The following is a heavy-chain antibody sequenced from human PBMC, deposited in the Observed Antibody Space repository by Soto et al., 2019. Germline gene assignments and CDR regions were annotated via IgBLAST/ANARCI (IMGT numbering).Heavy chain of an antibody. V-gene: IGHV1-2*04. J-gene: IGHJ6*02. CDR3: ARGGIVVVPAYYYGMDV. CDR1: GYTFTSYA. Sequence: ASVKVSCKASGYTFTSYAMHWVRQAPGQGLEWMGWINPNSGGTNYAQKFQGWVTMTRDTSISTAYMELSRLRSDDTAVYYCARGGIVVVPAYYYGMDVWGQGTTVTVSS. D-gene: IGHD2-2*01. CDR2: INPNSGGT.